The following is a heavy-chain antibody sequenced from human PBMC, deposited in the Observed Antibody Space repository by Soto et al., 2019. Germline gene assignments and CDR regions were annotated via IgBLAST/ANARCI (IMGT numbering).Heavy chain of an antibody. Sequence: SETLSLTCAVSGGSISSGGYSWSWIRQPPGKGLEWIGYIYHSGSTYYNPSLKSRVTISVDRSKNQFSLKLSSVTAADTAVYYCARDPFGGTYPDAFDIWGQGTRVTVSS. CDR3: ARDPFGGTYPDAFDI. CDR1: GGSISSGGYS. V-gene: IGHV4-30-2*01. CDR2: IYHSGST. D-gene: IGHD1-7*01. J-gene: IGHJ3*02.